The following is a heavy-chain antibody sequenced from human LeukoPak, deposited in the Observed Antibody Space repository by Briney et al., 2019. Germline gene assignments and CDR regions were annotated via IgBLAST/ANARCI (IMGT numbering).Heavy chain of an antibody. CDR2: MNPNSGNT. J-gene: IGHJ6*02. CDR3: ARGRFAHPKYYSYYGMDV. CDR1: GYTFTSYD. D-gene: IGHD3-3*01. V-gene: IGHV1-8*01. Sequence: VASVKVSCKASGYTFTSYDINWVRQATGQGLVWMGWMNPNSGNTGYAQKFQGRVTMTRNTSISTAYMELSSLRSEDTAVYYCARGRFAHPKYYSYYGMDVWGQGTTVTVSS.